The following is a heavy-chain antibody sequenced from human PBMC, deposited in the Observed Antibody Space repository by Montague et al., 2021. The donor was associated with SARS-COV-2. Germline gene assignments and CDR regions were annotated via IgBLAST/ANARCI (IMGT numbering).Heavy chain of an antibody. V-gene: IGHV4-31*03. CDR2: IYYSGST. D-gene: IGHD3-10*01. Sequence: TLSLTCTVSGGSISSGGYYWSWIRQHPGKGLEWIGYIYYSGSTYSNPSLKSRVTISVDTSKNQFSLKLSSVTAADTAVYYCARVTGMSGAFDVWGQGTMVTVSS. CDR3: ARVTGMSGAFDV. CDR1: GGSISSGGYY. J-gene: IGHJ3*01.